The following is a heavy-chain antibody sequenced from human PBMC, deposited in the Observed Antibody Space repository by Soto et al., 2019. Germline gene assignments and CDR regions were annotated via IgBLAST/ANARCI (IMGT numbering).Heavy chain of an antibody. D-gene: IGHD6-19*01. Sequence: QVQLVQSGTEVKKPGPSVKVSCKTSGYTFTDYSIQWVRQVPGQGLEWMGWINSNSYDTNYAQKFQGRVTMTGDTSISTAYMELNTLTSDDTAVYYCARHISGWPFDYWGQGTLVTVSS. CDR1: GYTFTDYS. CDR2: INSNSYDT. V-gene: IGHV1-2*02. CDR3: ARHISGWPFDY. J-gene: IGHJ4*02.